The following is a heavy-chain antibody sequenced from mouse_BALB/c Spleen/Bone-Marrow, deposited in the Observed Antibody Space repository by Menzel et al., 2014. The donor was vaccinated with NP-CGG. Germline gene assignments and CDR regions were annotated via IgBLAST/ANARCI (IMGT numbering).Heavy chain of an antibody. J-gene: IGHJ4*01. CDR1: GFTFTDYY. Sequence: VRLKESGGGLVQPGGSLRLSCTTSGFTFTDYYMSWVRQPPGRALEWLAFIRNKAYGYTTEYSASVRGRFTISRDNSQSILYLQMNTLRAEDSATYYCARFPMDYWGQGTSVTVSS. CDR2: IRNKAYGYTT. V-gene: IGHV7-3*02. CDR3: ARFPMDY.